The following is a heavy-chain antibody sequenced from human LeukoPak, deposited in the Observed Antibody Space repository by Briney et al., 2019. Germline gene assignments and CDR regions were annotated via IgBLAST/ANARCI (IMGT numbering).Heavy chain of an antibody. V-gene: IGHV3-48*04. J-gene: IGHJ3*02. CDR2: IGSSSSTI. CDR3: AREYTSDAFDI. Sequence: GGSLRLSCAASEFTFSSSSMNWVRQAPGKGLEWISYIGSSSSTIYYADSVKGRFTISRDNAKNSLYLQMNSLGAEDTAVYYCAREYTSDAFDIWGQGTLVTVSS. CDR1: EFTFSSSS. D-gene: IGHD5-18*01.